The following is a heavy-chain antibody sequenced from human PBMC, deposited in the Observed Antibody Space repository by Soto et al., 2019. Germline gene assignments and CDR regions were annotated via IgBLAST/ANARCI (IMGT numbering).Heavy chain of an antibody. CDR2: IHSDGSST. V-gene: IGHV3-74*01. CDR1: GFTFSSYW. D-gene: IGHD2-2*01. J-gene: IGHJ4*02. CDR3: ATAVPFDD. Sequence: EVQLVESGGGLVQPGGSLRLSCAASGFTFSSYWMHWVRQAPGKGLVWVARIHSDGSSTYYADSVQGRFTISRDNAKNTLYLQMNSLRAEDTDGYYCATAVPFDDWGQGTLVTVSS.